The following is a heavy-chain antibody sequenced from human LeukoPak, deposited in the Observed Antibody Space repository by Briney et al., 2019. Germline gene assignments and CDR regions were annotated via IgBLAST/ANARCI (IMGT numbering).Heavy chain of an antibody. D-gene: IGHD2-8*01. CDR1: GVSISSYY. CDR3: ARPPGKVQWWFDP. V-gene: IGHV4-4*07. J-gene: IGHJ5*02. CDR2: IYTSGST. Sequence: SETLSLTCTVSGVSISSYYWSWIRQPAGKGLEWIGRIYTSGSTNYNPSLKSRVTMSVDTSKNQYSLKLSSVAAADTAVYYCARPPGKVQWWFDPWGQGTLVTVSS.